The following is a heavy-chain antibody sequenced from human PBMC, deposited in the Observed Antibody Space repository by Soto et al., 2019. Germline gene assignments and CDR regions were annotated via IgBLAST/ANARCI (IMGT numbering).Heavy chain of an antibody. CDR1: GLSVRNNY. Sequence: GGSLRLSCTASGLSVRNNYMSWVRQAPGMGLEWVSVIYNDGTTYYADSVKGRFTLSRDNAKNSLYLQMNSLRAEDTAVYYCARARFLEWLLSPFDYWGQGTLVTVSS. CDR2: IYNDGTT. J-gene: IGHJ4*02. V-gene: IGHV3-53*01. D-gene: IGHD3-3*01. CDR3: ARARFLEWLLSPFDY.